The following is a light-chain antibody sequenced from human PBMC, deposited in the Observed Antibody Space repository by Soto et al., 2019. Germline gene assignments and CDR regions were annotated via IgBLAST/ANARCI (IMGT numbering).Light chain of an antibody. V-gene: IGKV3-11*01. Sequence: ETVLTQSPDTLSLSPGERVTLSCRASQSVGSYLVWYQQKPGQAPRLLIYGASNMATGIPARFSGSGSGTDFTLTISSLEPEDFAVYYCQHRSNGFGQGTKLEIK. CDR1: QSVGSY. J-gene: IGKJ2*01. CDR3: QHRSNG. CDR2: GAS.